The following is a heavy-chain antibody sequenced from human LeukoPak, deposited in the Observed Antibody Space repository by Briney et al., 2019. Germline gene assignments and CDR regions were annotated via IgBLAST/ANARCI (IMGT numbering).Heavy chain of an antibody. V-gene: IGHV1-69*04. Sequence: SVKVSCKASGGTFSSYAISWVRQAPGQGLEWMGRIIPILGIANYAQKFQGRVTITADKSTSTAYMELSSLRSEDTAVYYCARGPSPHIYYYYYMGVWGKGTTVTVSS. CDR1: GGTFSSYA. D-gene: IGHD2-21*01. J-gene: IGHJ6*03. CDR2: IIPILGIA. CDR3: ARGPSPHIYYYYYMGV.